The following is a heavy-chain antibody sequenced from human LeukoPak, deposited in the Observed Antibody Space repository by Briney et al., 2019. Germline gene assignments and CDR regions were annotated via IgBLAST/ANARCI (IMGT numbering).Heavy chain of an antibody. D-gene: IGHD3-3*01. J-gene: IGHJ6*02. CDR2: MNPNSGNT. Sequence: GASVKVSCKASGYTFTSYDINWVRQATGQGLEWMGWMNPNSGNTGYAQKFQGRVTMTRNTSISTAYMELSSLRSEDTAVYYCARYYDFWSGYYNYYYYGMDVWGQGTTVTVSS. CDR3: ARYYDFWSGYYNYYYYGMDV. CDR1: GYTFTSYD. V-gene: IGHV1-8*01.